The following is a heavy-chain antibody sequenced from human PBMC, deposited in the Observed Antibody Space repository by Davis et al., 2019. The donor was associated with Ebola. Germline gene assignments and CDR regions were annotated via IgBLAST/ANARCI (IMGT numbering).Heavy chain of an antibody. CDR2: INWNGGST. D-gene: IGHD2-8*02. J-gene: IGHJ6*02. V-gene: IGHV3-20*04. CDR3: ARADVLAGGYYYGMDV. Sequence: GESLKISCAASGFTFSSYAMSWARQAPGKGLEWVSGINWNGGSTGYADSVKGRFTISRDNSKNTLYLQMNSLRAEDTAVYYCARADVLAGGYYYGMDVWGQGTTVTVSS. CDR1: GFTFSSYA.